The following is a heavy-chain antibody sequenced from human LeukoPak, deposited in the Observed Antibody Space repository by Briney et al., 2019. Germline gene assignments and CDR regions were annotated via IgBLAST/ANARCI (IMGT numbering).Heavy chain of an antibody. D-gene: IGHD5-24*01. J-gene: IGHJ4*02. Sequence: GGSLRLSCEASGFNFGGFAMNWVRQAPGKGLEWDSLIYSHGGSTFYADSVKGRFTISRDNSKNTLYLQMNSLRVEDTAIYYCAKDSIPDGYNSLDYWGQGTLVTVSS. V-gene: IGHV3-23*01. CDR2: IYSHGGST. CDR3: AKDSIPDGYNSLDY. CDR1: GFNFGGFA.